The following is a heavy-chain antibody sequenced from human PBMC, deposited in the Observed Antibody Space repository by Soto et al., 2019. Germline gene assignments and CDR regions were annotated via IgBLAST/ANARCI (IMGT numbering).Heavy chain of an antibody. CDR2: IYYSGST. V-gene: IGHV4-31*03. J-gene: IGHJ4*02. CDR3: ARDVGVGYCSGGSCSYFDY. D-gene: IGHD2-15*01. CDR1: GGSISSGGYY. Sequence: QVQLQESGPGLVKPSQTLSLTCTVSGGSISSGGYYWSWIRQHPGKGLEWIGYIYYSGSTSYNPSLKSRCTISVDTSKNQFSLKLSSVTAADTAVYYCARDVGVGYCSGGSCSYFDYWGQGTLVTVSS.